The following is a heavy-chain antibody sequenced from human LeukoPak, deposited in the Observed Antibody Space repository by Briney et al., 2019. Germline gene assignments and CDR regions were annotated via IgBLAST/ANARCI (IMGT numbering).Heavy chain of an antibody. J-gene: IGHJ4*02. Sequence: GGSLRLSCAASGFTFTTNVMTWVRQAPGKGLEWVAAIGADGGSTDYADSVRGRFTISRDNSKNNLFLQMNSLRAEDTALYYCAGRVGGTPDYWGRGTLVTVSS. CDR1: GFTFTTNV. CDR3: AGRVGGTPDY. CDR2: IGADGGST. V-gene: IGHV3-23*01. D-gene: IGHD6-19*01.